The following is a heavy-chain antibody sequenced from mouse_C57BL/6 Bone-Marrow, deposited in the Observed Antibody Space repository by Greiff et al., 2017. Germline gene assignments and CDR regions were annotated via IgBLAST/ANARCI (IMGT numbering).Heavy chain of an antibody. CDR2: INPNNGGT. J-gene: IGHJ4*01. Sequence: VQLQQSGPELVKPGASVKIPCKASGYTFTDYNMDWVKQSHGKSLEWIGDINPNNGGTIYNQKFKVKATLTVDKSSSTAYMELQSLTSEDTAVYDCARKEGYYYVAMEYWGQGTTVTVSS. V-gene: IGHV1-18*01. CDR1: GYTFTDYN. CDR3: ARKEGYYYVAMEY. D-gene: IGHD1-1*01.